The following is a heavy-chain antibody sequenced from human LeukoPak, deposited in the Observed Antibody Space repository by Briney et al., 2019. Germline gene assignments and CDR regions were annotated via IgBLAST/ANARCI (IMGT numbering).Heavy chain of an antibody. V-gene: IGHV3-53*01. J-gene: IGHJ5*02. CDR2: IYSGGST. D-gene: IGHD6-13*01. Sequence: GGSLRLSCAASGFTFSSYAMSWVRQAPGKGLEWVSVIYSGGSTYYADSVKGRFTISRDNSKNTLYLQMNSLRAEDTAVYYCARLQLDQLVTDWFDPWGQGTLVTVSS. CDR3: ARLQLDQLVTDWFDP. CDR1: GFTFSSYA.